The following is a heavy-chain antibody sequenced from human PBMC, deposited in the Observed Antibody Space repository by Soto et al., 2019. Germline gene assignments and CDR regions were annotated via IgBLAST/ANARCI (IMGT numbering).Heavy chain of an antibody. CDR2: VHHSWGS. CDR3: ARQGFGPLHGLVDV. CDR1: GGSISSYY. J-gene: IGHJ6*02. D-gene: IGHD3-10*01. Sequence: QVQLQESGPGLVKPSETLSLSCTVSGGSISSYYWSWFRQSPGKRMEWIGYVHHSWGSSYNPSLQSRLAISLDTSKRQFSLKVTSVTATDPAVYYCARQGFGPLHGLVDVWGQGTTVTVSS. V-gene: IGHV4-59*08.